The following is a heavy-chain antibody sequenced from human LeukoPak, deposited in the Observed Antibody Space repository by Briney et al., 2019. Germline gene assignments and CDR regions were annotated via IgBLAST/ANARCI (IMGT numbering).Heavy chain of an antibody. CDR1: GYTFTSYG. J-gene: IGHJ4*02. D-gene: IGHD1-26*01. CDR2: INPSGGST. CDR3: ARVYSGSYLFGGDYFDY. Sequence: GASVKVSCKASGYTFTSYGISWVRQAPGQGLEWMGIINPSGGSTSYAQKFQGRVTMTRDTSTSTVYMELSSLRSEDTAVYYCARVYSGSYLFGGDYFDYWGQGTLVTVSS. V-gene: IGHV1-46*01.